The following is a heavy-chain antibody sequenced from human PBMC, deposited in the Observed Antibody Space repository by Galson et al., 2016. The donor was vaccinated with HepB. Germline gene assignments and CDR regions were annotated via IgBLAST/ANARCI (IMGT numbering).Heavy chain of an antibody. V-gene: IGHV1-18*04. CDR3: ARDLRPYSGYDGSDD. D-gene: IGHD5-12*01. CDR1: GYTFNIYG. Sequence: SVKVSCKASGYTFNIYGISWVRQAPGQGLEWMGWISTYNGDASYAPKLQGRVTMTTDKPSTTAYMELRSLTSDDTAVYYCARDLRPYSGYDGSDDWGQGTLVTVSS. CDR2: ISTYNGDA. J-gene: IGHJ4*02.